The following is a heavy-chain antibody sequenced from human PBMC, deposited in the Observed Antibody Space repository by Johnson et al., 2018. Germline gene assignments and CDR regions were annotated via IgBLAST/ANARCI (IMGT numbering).Heavy chain of an antibody. J-gene: IGHJ6*03. CDR2: IHTDGST. Sequence: VQLVQSGGGLVQPGGSLRLSCAASGFTFSSYWMHWVRQAPGKGLLWVSRIHTDGSTIYADSVKGRFTISRDNAKNTLYLQMSSLRGEDTAVYYCAREGGGYPGDVWGKGTTVNVSS. V-gene: IGHV3-74*01. D-gene: IGHD1-1*01. CDR1: GFTFSSYW. CDR3: AREGGGYPGDV.